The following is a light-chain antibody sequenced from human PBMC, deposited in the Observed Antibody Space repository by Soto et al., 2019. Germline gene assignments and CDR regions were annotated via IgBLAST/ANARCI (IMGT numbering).Light chain of an antibody. CDR1: SSGVGGYNY. CDR3: CSYTSSSTFV. Sequence: QSVLNQPASVSGSPGQSITISCTGTSSGVGGYNYVSWYQQHPGKAPKLMIYDVSNRPSGVCNRFSGSESGNTASLTISGLQAEDEADYYCCSYTSSSTFVFGSGTKVTVL. J-gene: IGLJ1*01. CDR2: DVS. V-gene: IGLV2-14*01.